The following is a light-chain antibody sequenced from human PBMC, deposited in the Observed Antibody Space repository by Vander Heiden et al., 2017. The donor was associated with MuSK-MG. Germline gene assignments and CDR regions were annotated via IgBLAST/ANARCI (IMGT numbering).Light chain of an antibody. V-gene: IGKV4-1*01. Sequence: DIVVTESPDSLPSALGERATINCKSSQSVLYSSNNKNYLAWYQQKPGQPPKLLIYWASTRECGVPGRFSGSGSGTDFTLTISSLQAEDVAVYYCQQYDNPPLTFGGGTKVEIK. J-gene: IGKJ4*01. CDR2: WAS. CDR1: QSVLYSSNNKNY. CDR3: QQYDNPPLT.